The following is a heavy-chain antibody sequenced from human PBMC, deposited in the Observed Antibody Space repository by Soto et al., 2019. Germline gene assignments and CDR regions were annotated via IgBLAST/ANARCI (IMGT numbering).Heavy chain of an antibody. V-gene: IGHV3-15*01. Sequence: GGSLRLSCVASGFTFNNAWMDWVRQAPGKGLEWVGRVKSKTNGGTLDYATPVKGRFTISRDDSKTTLYLQMNSLKPEDTAVYYCATLGALDYWGQGTPVTVSS. CDR3: ATLGALDY. CDR1: GFTFNNAW. CDR2: VKSKTNGGTL. D-gene: IGHD3-16*01. J-gene: IGHJ4*02.